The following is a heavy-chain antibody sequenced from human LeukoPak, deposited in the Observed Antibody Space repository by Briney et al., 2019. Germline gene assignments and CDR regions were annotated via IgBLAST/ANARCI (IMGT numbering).Heavy chain of an antibody. J-gene: IGHJ4*02. V-gene: IGHV4-4*07. D-gene: IGHD3-3*01. CDR2: IYTSGST. Sequence: SDTLSLTCSVSVGSISIYYWSCIRQPAGKGLECIGRIYTSGSTNYNPSLKSRVTMSVDTSKNQFSMKLSSVTAADTAVYYCARHPYYWIAAGYYFDYWGQGTVVMVSA. CDR1: VGSISIYY. CDR3: ARHPYYWIAAGYYFDY.